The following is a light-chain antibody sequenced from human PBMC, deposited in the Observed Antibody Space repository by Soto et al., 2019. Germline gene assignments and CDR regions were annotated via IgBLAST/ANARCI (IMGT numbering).Light chain of an antibody. J-gene: IGLJ1*01. CDR2: DDN. CDR1: SSNIGGNS. V-gene: IGLV1-51*01. CDR3: GSWDSSLSAYV. Sequence: TQPPSVSAAPGQKVTTSCSGSSSNIGGNSVSWYQQLPGTAPKLLIYDDNKRPSGIPDRFSGSKSGTSATLGITGFQTGDEADYYCGSWDSSLSAYVFGTGTKVTVL.